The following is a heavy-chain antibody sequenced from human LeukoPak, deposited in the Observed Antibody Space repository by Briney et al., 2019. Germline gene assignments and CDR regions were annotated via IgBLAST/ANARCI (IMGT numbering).Heavy chain of an antibody. CDR3: VKDVRGYNYAYFDY. CDR1: GFTFSSYA. Sequence: RGGSLRLSCAGSGFTFSSYAMHWVRQAPGKGLEYVSAISCNGGSTYYADSVKGRFTISRDNSKNTLYLQMSSLRAEDTAMYYCVKDVRGYNYAYFDYWGQGTLVTVSS. V-gene: IGHV3-64D*06. CDR2: ISCNGGST. D-gene: IGHD5-18*01. J-gene: IGHJ4*02.